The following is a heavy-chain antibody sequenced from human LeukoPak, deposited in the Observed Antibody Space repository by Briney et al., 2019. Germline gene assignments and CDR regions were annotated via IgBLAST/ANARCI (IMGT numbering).Heavy chain of an antibody. CDR2: IYSGGGT. Sequence: GGSLRLSCAASGFTVSSNYMSWVRQAPGKGLEWVSVIYSGGGTYYADSVKGRFTISRDNSENTLYLQMNSLRAEDTAVYYCAGSGSKGYTTAFDIWGQGTMVTVSS. V-gene: IGHV3-66*01. CDR1: GFTVSSNY. CDR3: AGSGSKGYTTAFDI. D-gene: IGHD2-2*02. J-gene: IGHJ3*02.